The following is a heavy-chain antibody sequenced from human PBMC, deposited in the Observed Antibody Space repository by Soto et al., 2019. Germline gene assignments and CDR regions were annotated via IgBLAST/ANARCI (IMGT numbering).Heavy chain of an antibody. V-gene: IGHV3-23*01. CDR3: AKGTGIVVVTTAMS. D-gene: IGHD2-2*01. Sequence: EVQLLESGGDLVQPGGSLRLSCAASGFTFSNYAMSWVRQAPGKGLEWVSGISGSGGSTYYADSVKGRFTISRDNSKNTLYLQMNSLRAEDTAVYYCAKGTGIVVVTTAMSWGQGTLVTVSS. CDR2: ISGSGGST. J-gene: IGHJ5*02. CDR1: GFTFSNYA.